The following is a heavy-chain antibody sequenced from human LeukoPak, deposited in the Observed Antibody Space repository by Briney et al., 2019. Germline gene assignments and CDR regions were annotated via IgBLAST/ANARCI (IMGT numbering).Heavy chain of an antibody. J-gene: IGHJ5*02. CDR3: ARKVAAAGKPGARFDP. V-gene: IGHV1-69*13. CDR1: GGTFSSYA. Sequence: SVKVSCKASGGTFSSYAISWVRQAPGQGLEWMGGIIPIFGTANYAQKFQGRVTITADESTSTAYMELSRPGSEDTAVYYCARKVAAAGKPGARFDPWGQGTLVTVSS. CDR2: IIPIFGTA. D-gene: IGHD6-13*01.